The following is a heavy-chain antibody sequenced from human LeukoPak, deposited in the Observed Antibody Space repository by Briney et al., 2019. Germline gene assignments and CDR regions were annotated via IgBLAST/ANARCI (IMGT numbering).Heavy chain of an antibody. CDR3: ARVGLPTWYYYFDY. V-gene: IGHV1-18*01. CDR2: ISVYNSNT. CDR1: GYTFTSYS. J-gene: IGHJ4*02. D-gene: IGHD1-7*01. Sequence: ASVKVSCKAPGYTFTSYSISWVRQAPGQGLEWMGWISVYNSNTNYAQKLQDRVTMTTDTSTSTAYMELRSLRSDDTAVYYCARVGLPTWYYYFDYWGQGTLVTVSS.